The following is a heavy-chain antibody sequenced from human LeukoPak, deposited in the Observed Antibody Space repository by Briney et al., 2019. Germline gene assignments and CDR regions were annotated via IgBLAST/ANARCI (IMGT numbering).Heavy chain of an antibody. J-gene: IGHJ5*02. Sequence: ASAKVSCKASGYTFTSYGISWVRQAPGQGLEWMGWISAYNGNTNYAQKLQGRVTMTPDTSTSTAYMELRSLRSDDTAVYYCARGPRITIFGVVIMNWFDPWGQGTLVTVSS. CDR1: GYTFTSYG. D-gene: IGHD3-3*01. CDR2: ISAYNGNT. CDR3: ARGPRITIFGVVIMNWFDP. V-gene: IGHV1-18*01.